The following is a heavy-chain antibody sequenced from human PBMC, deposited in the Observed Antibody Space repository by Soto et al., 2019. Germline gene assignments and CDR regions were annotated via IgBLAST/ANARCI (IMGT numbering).Heavy chain of an antibody. D-gene: IGHD6-13*01. CDR3: ARGHGSSWYLYYYGMDV. CDR1: GFTFSSYG. CDR2: IWYDGSNK. J-gene: IGHJ6*02. Sequence: PGGSLRLSCAASGFTFSSYGMHWVRQAPGKGLEWVAVIWYDGSNKYYADSVKGRFTISRDNSKNTLYLQMNSLRAEDTAVYYCARGHGSSWYLYYYGMDVWGQGTTVTVSS. V-gene: IGHV3-33*01.